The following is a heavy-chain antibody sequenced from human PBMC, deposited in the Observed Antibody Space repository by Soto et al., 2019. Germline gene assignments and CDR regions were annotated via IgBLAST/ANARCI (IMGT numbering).Heavy chain of an antibody. V-gene: IGHV1-18*04. CDR2: ISAYSDRT. D-gene: IGHD6-13*01. CDR3: ARPSSNWYTNMDD. CDR1: GYTFTNYA. Sequence: ASVKVSGKASGYTFTNYAISWVRQAPGQGLEWMGWISAYSDRTNYAQNLQGRVTMTTDTATSTAYMEVRSLRSDDTAVYYCARPSSNWYTNMDDWGQGTTVTVSS. J-gene: IGHJ6*02.